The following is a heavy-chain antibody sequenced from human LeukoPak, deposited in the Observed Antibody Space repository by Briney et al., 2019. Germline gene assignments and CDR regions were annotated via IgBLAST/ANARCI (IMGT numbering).Heavy chain of an antibody. D-gene: IGHD3-10*01. Sequence: GGSLRLSCAASGFTFSSYSMNWVRQAPGKGLEWVSSISSSSSYIYYADSVKGRFTISRDNAKNSLYLQMNSLRAEDTAVYYCASHIGDYYGMDVWGQGTTVTVSS. J-gene: IGHJ6*02. V-gene: IGHV3-21*01. CDR3: ASHIGDYYGMDV. CDR2: ISSSSSYI. CDR1: GFTFSSYS.